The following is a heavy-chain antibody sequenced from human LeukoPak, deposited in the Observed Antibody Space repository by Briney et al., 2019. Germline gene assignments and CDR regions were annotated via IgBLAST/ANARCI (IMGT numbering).Heavy chain of an antibody. Sequence: GGSLRLSCAASGFTFDDYAMHWVRQPPGKGLEWVSGISWNSGSIGFADSVKGRFTISRDNAKNSLYLQMNSLRAEDTALYYCAKALGTYYYDGMDVWGQGTTVTVSS. CDR2: ISWNSGSI. CDR3: AKALGTYYYDGMDV. CDR1: GFTFDDYA. V-gene: IGHV3-9*01. J-gene: IGHJ6*02. D-gene: IGHD1/OR15-1a*01.